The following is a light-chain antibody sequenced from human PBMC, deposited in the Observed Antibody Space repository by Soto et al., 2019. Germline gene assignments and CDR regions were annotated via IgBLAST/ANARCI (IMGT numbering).Light chain of an antibody. CDR3: QQIYSAPLT. CDR2: AAA. V-gene: IGKV1-39*01. CDR1: QSITTY. J-gene: IGKJ4*01. Sequence: DIQMTQSPSSLSASVGDRVTITCRASQSITTYLNWYRQKPGKAPKLLIYAAASLQSGVPSRFSGRGSETEFTRSISSLQPEDFATYFCQQIYSAPLTFGGGPKVEIK.